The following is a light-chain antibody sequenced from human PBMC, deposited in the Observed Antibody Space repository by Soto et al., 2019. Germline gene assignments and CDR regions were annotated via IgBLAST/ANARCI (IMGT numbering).Light chain of an antibody. CDR1: RNDVGGYRY. Sequence: QSALTQPTSVSGAPGRSIPISCTGTRNDVGGYRYVSWFQQHPGKAPQLIFYDVSDRPSGVSDRFSGSKSGNTASLTISGLQAEDEADYYCSSYTTSNTLVFGGGTKLTVL. CDR2: DVS. V-gene: IGLV2-14*01. CDR3: SSYTTSNTLV. J-gene: IGLJ2*01.